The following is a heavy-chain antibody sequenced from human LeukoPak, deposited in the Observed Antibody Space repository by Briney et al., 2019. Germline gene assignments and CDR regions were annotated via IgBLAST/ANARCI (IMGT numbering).Heavy chain of an antibody. V-gene: IGHV3-53*01. J-gene: IGHJ4*02. CDR3: ARDLDSYGSY. CDR1: GFSVSSSY. D-gene: IGHD5-18*01. Sequence: GGSLRLSCAASGFSVSSSYMSWVRQAPGKGLEWVSVLYNDGSTYYVDSVKGRFTISRDNSKNTLYLQMNSLRAEDTAVYYCARDLDSYGSYWGQGTLVTVSS. CDR2: LYNDGST.